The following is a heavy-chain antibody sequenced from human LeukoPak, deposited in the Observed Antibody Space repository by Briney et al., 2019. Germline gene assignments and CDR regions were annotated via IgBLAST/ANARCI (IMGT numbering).Heavy chain of an antibody. CDR3: VAVAYYHDTSDYYSYGFDI. J-gene: IGHJ3*02. V-gene: IGHV1-58*01. CDR2: IVVGSGNT. CDR1: GFTFSTSA. Sequence: SVKVSCKASGFTFSTSAVQWVRQARGQRLEWIGWIVVGSGNTNYAQKFQERVTITRDMSRGTAYMELSSLGSEDTAVYYCVAVAYYHDTSDYYSYGFDIWGQGTMVTVSS. D-gene: IGHD3-22*01.